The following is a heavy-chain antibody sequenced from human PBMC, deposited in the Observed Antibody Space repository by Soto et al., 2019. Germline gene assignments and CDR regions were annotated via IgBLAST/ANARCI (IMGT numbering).Heavy chain of an antibody. D-gene: IGHD2-15*01. Sequence: EMQVVESGGGLVQPGGSLRLSCAASGFTLISYWMAWARQAPGKGLEWVGNIKEDGSESYFVDSVKGRFTISRDNARNLLHLQTSSLRVEYTVMFYGVRDGGRDATNTFWGRCTVVTVSS. J-gene: IGHJ3*01. CDR3: VRDGGRDATNTF. V-gene: IGHV3-7*04. CDR2: IKEDGSES. CDR1: GFTLISYW.